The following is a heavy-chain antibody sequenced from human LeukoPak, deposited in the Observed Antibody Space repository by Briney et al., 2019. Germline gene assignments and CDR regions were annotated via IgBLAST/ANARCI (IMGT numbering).Heavy chain of an antibody. CDR3: AKGRLVVGAVDY. CDR2: IRYDGSNK. D-gene: IGHD2-15*01. J-gene: IGHJ4*02. Sequence: GGSLRLSCAASGFTFSSYGMHWVRQAPGKGLEWVAFIRYDGSNKYYADSVKGRFTISRDNSKNTLYLQMNSLRADDTAVYYCAKGRLVVGAVDYWGQGTLVTVSS. V-gene: IGHV3-30*02. CDR1: GFTFSSYG.